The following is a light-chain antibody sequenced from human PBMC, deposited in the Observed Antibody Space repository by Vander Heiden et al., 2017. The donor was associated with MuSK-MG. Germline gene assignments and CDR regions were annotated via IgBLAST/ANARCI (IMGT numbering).Light chain of an antibody. V-gene: IGLV1-40*01. Sequence: QSVLTQPPSVSGAPGQKVTLSCTGSSSNIGAGYDVHWYHQLPGTAPKLLIYGNNNRPSGVPDRFSGSKSGTSASLAITGLQAEDEADYYCQSYDIKRSGSRVFGGGTKLTVL. J-gene: IGLJ3*02. CDR1: SSNIGAGYD. CDR3: QSYDIKRSGSRV. CDR2: GNN.